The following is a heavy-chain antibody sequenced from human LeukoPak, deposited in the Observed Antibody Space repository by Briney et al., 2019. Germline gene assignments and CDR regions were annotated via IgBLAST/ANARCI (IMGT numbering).Heavy chain of an antibody. CDR3: ARAAEPIPHFDY. J-gene: IGHJ4*02. CDR2: INPSGGST. D-gene: IGHD1-14*01. CDR1: GYTFTSYY. Sequence: ASVKVSCKASGYTFTSYYMHWVRQAPGQGLEWMGIINPSGGSTSYAQKFQGRVTMTRDTSTSTVYMELSSLRSEDTAVYYCARAAEPIPHFDYWGQGTLVTISS. V-gene: IGHV1-46*01.